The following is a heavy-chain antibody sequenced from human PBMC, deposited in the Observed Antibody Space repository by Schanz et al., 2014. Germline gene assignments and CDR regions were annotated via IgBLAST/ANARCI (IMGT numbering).Heavy chain of an antibody. Sequence: EVQLVQSGGGLVQPGGSLRLSCAASGFTFSSHWMHWVRQDPGKGLVWVARINSVGSNTDYADSVTGRFGISRDNSKNTLYLQMNSLRPEDTAVYYCARGGFGEVSYFDYWGQGTLVTVSS. CDR1: GFTFSSHW. V-gene: IGHV3-74*01. J-gene: IGHJ4*02. D-gene: IGHD3-10*01. CDR3: ARGGFGEVSYFDY. CDR2: INSVGSNT.